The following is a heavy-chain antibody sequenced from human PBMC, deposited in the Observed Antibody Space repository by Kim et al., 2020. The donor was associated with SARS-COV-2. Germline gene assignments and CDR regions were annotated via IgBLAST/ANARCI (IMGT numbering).Heavy chain of an antibody. Sequence: NYAGSVKGRFTISRDNGKNTLYLQMNSLRDEDTAVYYCGRGARWQLLELAYWGQGALVTVSS. D-gene: IGHD2-15*01. J-gene: IGHJ4*02. V-gene: IGHV3-11*06. CDR3: GRGARWQLLELAY.